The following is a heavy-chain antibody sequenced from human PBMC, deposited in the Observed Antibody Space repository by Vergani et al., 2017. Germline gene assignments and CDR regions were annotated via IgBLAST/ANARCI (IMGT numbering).Heavy chain of an antibody. CDR2: ISGSGGST. V-gene: IGHV3-23*04. J-gene: IGHJ4*02. CDR3: AKLDGGYYDSSGYYYSRPFDY. D-gene: IGHD3-22*01. Sequence: VQLVESGGGVVQPGRSLRLSCAASGFTFSSYAMSWVRQAPGKGLEWVSAISGSGGSTYYADSVKGRFTISRDNSKNTLYLQMNSLRAEDTAVYYCAKLDGGYYDSSGYYYSRPFDYWGQGTLVTVSS. CDR1: GFTFSSYA.